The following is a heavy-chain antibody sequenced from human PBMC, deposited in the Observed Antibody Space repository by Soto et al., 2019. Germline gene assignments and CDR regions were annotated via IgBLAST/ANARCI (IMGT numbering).Heavy chain of an antibody. CDR2: MSYTGTA. D-gene: IGHD3-16*01. CDR3: GRLPRLGDPFDY. J-gene: IGHJ4*02. CDR1: SYSISSGNW. Sequence: QVQLQESGPGLVKPSDTLSLTCAVSSYSISSGNWWGWIRQPAGKVLEWLGYMSYTGTAYYNPSLKSRVTMSVDASKNQFSLRLSSVTAVDTAVYYCGRLPRLGDPFDYWGQGILVTVSS. V-gene: IGHV4-28*01.